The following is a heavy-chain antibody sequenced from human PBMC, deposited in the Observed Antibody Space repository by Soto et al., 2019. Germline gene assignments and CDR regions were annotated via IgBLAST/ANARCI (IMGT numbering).Heavy chain of an antibody. CDR3: ATYATEY. Sequence: EVQLLESGGGLVQPGGSLRLSCAASGFTFSSYAMNWVRQAPGKGLEWVSAASRSASSTYYADSVKGRFTISRDNSKNTLYLQMNSLRAEDTAIYYCATYATEYWGQGTLVTVSS. D-gene: IGHD2-2*01. J-gene: IGHJ4*02. V-gene: IGHV3-23*01. CDR1: GFTFSSYA. CDR2: ASRSASST.